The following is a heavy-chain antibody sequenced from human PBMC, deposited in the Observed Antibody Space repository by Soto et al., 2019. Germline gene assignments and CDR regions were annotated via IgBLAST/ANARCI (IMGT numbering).Heavy chain of an antibody. CDR2: INWNGDST. CDR3: AREEIVRSLGCYLDS. J-gene: IGHJ4*02. CDR1: GFTFDDYG. V-gene: IGHV3-20*01. Sequence: EVQLVESGGGVVRPGGSLRLSCAASGFTFDDYGMSWVRQAPGKGLEWVSAINWNGDSTGYTDSVKGRFTISRDNAKNSLYLQMNSLRVEDTAFYHCAREEIVRSLGCYLDSWGQGTRVTVSS. D-gene: IGHD3-10*01.